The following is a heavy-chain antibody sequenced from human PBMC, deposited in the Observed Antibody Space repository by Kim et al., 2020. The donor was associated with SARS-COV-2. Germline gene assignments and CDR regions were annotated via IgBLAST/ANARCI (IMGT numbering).Heavy chain of an antibody. CDR2: INPDTGGT. D-gene: IGHD1-26*01. Sequence: ASVKVSCKASGNSFTGYYLYWVRQAPGQGLEWMGRINPDTGGTTYAQKFQGRVTMTRDTSINTAYLELSRLTSEDTALYYCAATGDYWGQGTLVTVSS. V-gene: IGHV1-2*06. CDR3: AATGDY. CDR1: GNSFTGYY. J-gene: IGHJ4*02.